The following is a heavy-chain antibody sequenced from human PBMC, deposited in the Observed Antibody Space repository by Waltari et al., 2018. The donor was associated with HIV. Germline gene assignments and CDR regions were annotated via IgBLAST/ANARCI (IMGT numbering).Heavy chain of an antibody. CDR2: IYTDSRT. CDR1: GFTVSSTF. Sequence: EVQLVETGGALVQPGGSLRLSCAASGFTVSSTFLNWVRQAPGKGLEWVAIIYTDSRTFYADSVKGRFTISRETSKNMLFLQMNSLSAEDTAVYYCAISTVPNRGDYWGQGTLVTVSS. J-gene: IGHJ4*02. D-gene: IGHD4-17*01. V-gene: IGHV3-53*02. CDR3: AISTVPNRGDY.